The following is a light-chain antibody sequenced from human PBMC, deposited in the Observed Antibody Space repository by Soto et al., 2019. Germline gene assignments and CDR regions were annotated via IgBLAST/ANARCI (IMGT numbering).Light chain of an antibody. V-gene: IGKV1-5*03. CDR1: QTISSL. J-gene: IGKJ1*01. CDR2: KAS. CDR3: QHYNSYSAA. Sequence: DIQMTQSPATLSVSVGDRVTITCRASQTISSLLAWYQQKPCKAPKLLIYKASTLTSGVPSRFSGSGSGTDFTLTISSLQPDDSATYYCQHYNSYSAAFGQGTKVDI.